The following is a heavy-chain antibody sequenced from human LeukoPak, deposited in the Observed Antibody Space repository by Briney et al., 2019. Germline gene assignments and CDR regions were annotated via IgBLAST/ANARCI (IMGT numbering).Heavy chain of an antibody. CDR3: ARGKGTSCYRCNGY. V-gene: IGHV3-21*01. CDR2: ISSSSSYI. CDR1: GFTFSSYS. Sequence: GGSLRLSCAASGFTFSSYSMDWVRQAPGEGLEWVSSISSSSSYIYYADSVKGRFTISRDNAKNSLYLQMNSLRAEDTAVYYCARGKGTSCYRCNGYWGQGTLVTVSS. J-gene: IGHJ4*02. D-gene: IGHD2-2*02.